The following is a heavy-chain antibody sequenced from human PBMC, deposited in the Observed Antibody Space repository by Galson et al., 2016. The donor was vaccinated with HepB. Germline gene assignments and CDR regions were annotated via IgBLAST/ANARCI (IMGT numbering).Heavy chain of an antibody. V-gene: IGHV4-59*01. CDR1: GGSISRYY. D-gene: IGHD2-15*01. CDR3: AGYCNGGTCYYRNYLDQ. CDR2: VGHTGDT. J-gene: IGHJ4*02. Sequence: SETLSLTCSVSGGSISRYYWSWIRQSPGKGLEWIGYVGHTGDTDYNPSLKNRVTMSIDTSKNQFSLRLRSVTAADTAVYHCAGYCNGGTCYYRNYLDQWGQGTLVAFSS.